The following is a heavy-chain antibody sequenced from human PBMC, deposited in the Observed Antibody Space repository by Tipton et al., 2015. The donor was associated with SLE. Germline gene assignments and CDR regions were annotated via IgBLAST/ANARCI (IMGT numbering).Heavy chain of an antibody. CDR1: GGSISSHY. CDR3: ATSPLTL. Sequence: TLSLTCTVSGGSISSHYWSWFRQPPGKGLEWIGGINHSGNTYYNPSLKSRVTISVDTSKNQFSLKVNSVTAADTAVYYCATSPLTLWGQGTLVTVSS. CDR2: INHSGNT. V-gene: IGHV4-59*11. J-gene: IGHJ4*02. D-gene: IGHD2-2*01.